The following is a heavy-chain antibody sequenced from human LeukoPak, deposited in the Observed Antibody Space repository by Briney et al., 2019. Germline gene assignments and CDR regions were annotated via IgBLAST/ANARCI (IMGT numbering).Heavy chain of an antibody. J-gene: IGHJ5*02. CDR3: ARDPRNKGFDP. V-gene: IGHV3-74*01. CDR1: GFTFSGYW. D-gene: IGHD1/OR15-1a*01. Sequence: PGGSLRLSCAASGFTFSGYWMHWARQSPGKGLVWVSCISGDGSDTRYADPVKGRFTISRDNAKNTLYLQMNSLRVEDTAVYYCARDPRNKGFDPWGQGTLVTVSS. CDR2: ISGDGSDT.